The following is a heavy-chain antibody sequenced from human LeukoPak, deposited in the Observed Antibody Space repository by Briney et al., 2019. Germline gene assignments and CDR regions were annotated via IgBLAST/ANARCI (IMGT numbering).Heavy chain of an antibody. CDR2: ISGSGGST. D-gene: IGHD2-15*01. Sequence: GGSLRLSCAASGFTFSSYGMSWVRQAPGKGLEWVSAISGSGGSTYYADSVKGRFTISRDNSKNTLFLQMNSLRADDTAVYYCVKDSLSSRLRYFESWGQGTLVTVSS. CDR3: VKDSLSSRLRYFES. V-gene: IGHV3-23*01. J-gene: IGHJ4*02. CDR1: GFTFSSYG.